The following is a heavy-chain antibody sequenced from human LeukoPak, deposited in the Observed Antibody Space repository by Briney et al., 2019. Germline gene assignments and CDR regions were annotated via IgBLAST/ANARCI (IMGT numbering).Heavy chain of an antibody. Sequence: PGGSLRLSCAASGFTVSSNYMSWVRQAPGKGLEWVSVIYSGGTTYYADSEKGRFTVSRDNSKNTLYLQMNSLRAEDTAVYYCAKGGDGDYFDYWGQGTLVTVSS. CDR1: GFTVSSNY. D-gene: IGHD2-21*01. CDR3: AKGGDGDYFDY. CDR2: IYSGGTT. J-gene: IGHJ4*02. V-gene: IGHV3-66*01.